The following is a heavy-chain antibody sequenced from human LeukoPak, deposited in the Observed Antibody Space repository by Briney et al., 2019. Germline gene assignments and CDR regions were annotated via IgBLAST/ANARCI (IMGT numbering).Heavy chain of an antibody. J-gene: IGHJ6*03. V-gene: IGHV3-33*06. CDR3: AKDLTYDDMDV. CDR1: GFTFSSYG. Sequence: PGRSLRLSCAASGFTFSSYGMHWVRQAPGKGLECVAVIWYDEGNKYYADSVKGRFTISRDNSKNTLYLQMNSLRAEDTAVYYCAKDLTYDDMDVWGKGTTVTVSS. D-gene: IGHD5-12*01. CDR2: IWYDEGNK.